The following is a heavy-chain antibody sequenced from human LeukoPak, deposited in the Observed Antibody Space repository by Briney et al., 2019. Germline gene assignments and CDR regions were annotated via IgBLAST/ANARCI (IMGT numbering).Heavy chain of an antibody. CDR3: ARRNVVVGGLDY. CDR2: ISGSRTFI. V-gene: IGHV3-21*01. Sequence: GGSLRPSCAASGFTFRSYTMTWVRQAPGKGLEWVSSISGSRTFIYYGDSVKGRFSISRDNARNSLSLQMDSLRAEDTAVYYCARRNVVVGGLDYWGQGTLVTVSA. CDR1: GFTFRSYT. D-gene: IGHD2-21*01. J-gene: IGHJ4*02.